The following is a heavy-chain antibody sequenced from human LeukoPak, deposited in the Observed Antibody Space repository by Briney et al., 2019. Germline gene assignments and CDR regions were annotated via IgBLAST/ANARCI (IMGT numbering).Heavy chain of an antibody. Sequence: ASVKVSCKASGYTFTSYDINWVRQATGQGLEWMGWMNPNSGNTGYAQKFQGRVTMTRNTSISTAYMELSSLRSEDTAVYYCARASSISKIRRAGTINCFDPWGQGTLVTVSS. CDR1: GYTFTSYD. V-gene: IGHV1-8*01. D-gene: IGHD1-14*01. CDR2: MNPNSGNT. CDR3: ARASSISKIRRAGTINCFDP. J-gene: IGHJ5*02.